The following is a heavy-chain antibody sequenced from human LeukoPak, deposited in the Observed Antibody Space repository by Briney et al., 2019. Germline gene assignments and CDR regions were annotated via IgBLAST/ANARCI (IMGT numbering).Heavy chain of an antibody. Sequence: GGSLRLSFLAFGVTLRSYYMSWGRQAPGEGVGWVSVIYSGGTTYYADSVKGRFTISRDNSKNTVYLQMNRLRAEDTAVYYCTREPRSDDGFDIWGQGTMVTVSS. CDR2: IYSGGTT. CDR1: GVTLRSYY. D-gene: IGHD1-14*01. V-gene: IGHV3-66*01. CDR3: TREPRSDDGFDI. J-gene: IGHJ3*02.